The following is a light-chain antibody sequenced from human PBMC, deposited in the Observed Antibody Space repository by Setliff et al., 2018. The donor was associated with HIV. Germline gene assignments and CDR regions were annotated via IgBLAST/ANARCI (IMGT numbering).Light chain of an antibody. J-gene: IGLJ3*02. CDR1: SSDVGGYNY. V-gene: IGLV2-11*01. CDR2: DVT. Sequence: QSVLTQPASVSGSPGQSITISCTGTSSDVGGYNYVSWYRQHPGKAPKLMIYDVTQRPSGVPDRFSGSKSGDTASLTISGLLADDEADYYCCAYAGSYRGVFGGGTK. CDR3: CAYAGSYRGV.